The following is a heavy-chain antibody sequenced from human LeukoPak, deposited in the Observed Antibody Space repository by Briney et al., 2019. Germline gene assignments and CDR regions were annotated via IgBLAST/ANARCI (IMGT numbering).Heavy chain of an antibody. Sequence: EASVKVSCKASGGTFSSYAISWVRQAPGQGLELMGGIIPIFGTANYAQKFQGRVTITADKSTSTAYMELSSLRSEDTAVYYCARANPQQWPDYWGQGTLVTVSS. J-gene: IGHJ4*02. CDR1: GGTFSSYA. D-gene: IGHD6-19*01. CDR2: IIPIFGTA. CDR3: ARANPQQWPDY. V-gene: IGHV1-69*06.